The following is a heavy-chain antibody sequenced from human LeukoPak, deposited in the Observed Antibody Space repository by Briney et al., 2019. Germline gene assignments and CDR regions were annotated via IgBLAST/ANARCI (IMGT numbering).Heavy chain of an antibody. D-gene: IGHD4-23*01. CDR2: ITKAGTT. Sequence: GESLRLSCLLPGIPFEDAWMSWVRQAPGKGLEWVGRITKAGTTDYGAPVKGRFTISRDNSKNTFYLQMNSLTADDTSMYYCTWMSTVLTVDFWGRGTLVTVSS. CDR3: TWMSTVLTVDF. CDR1: GIPFEDAW. V-gene: IGHV3-15*01. J-gene: IGHJ4*02.